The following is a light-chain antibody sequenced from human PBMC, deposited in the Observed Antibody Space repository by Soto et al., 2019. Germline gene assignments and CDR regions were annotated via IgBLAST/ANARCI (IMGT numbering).Light chain of an antibody. J-gene: IGLJ2*01. V-gene: IGLV2-14*03. Sequence: QSVLTQPASISGSPGQSITISCTGTSSDVGGYNYVSWYQHYPGKAPKLMIYDVDNRPSGVSNRFSGSKSGKTASLTISGLQAEDEADYYCSSYTSSSTVIFGGGTKLTVL. CDR1: SSDVGGYNY. CDR2: DVD. CDR3: SSYTSSSTVI.